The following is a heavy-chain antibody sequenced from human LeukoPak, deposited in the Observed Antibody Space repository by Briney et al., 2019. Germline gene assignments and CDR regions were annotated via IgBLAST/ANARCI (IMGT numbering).Heavy chain of an antibody. CDR3: ARESRDAFDI. V-gene: IGHV3-9*01. J-gene: IGHJ3*02. CDR1: GFTFDDCA. Sequence: GGSLRLSCAASGFTFDDCAMHWVRQAPGKGLEWVSGISWNSGSIGYADSVKGRFTISRDNAKNSLYLQMNSLRAEDTAVYYCARESRDAFDIWGQGTMVTVSS. CDR2: ISWNSGSI.